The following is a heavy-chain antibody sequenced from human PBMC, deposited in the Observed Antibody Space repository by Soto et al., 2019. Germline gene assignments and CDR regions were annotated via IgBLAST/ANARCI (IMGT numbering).Heavy chain of an antibody. CDR2: IIPIFGTA. V-gene: IGHV1-69*13. CDR3: ARTLATTHWWFDP. D-gene: IGHD5-12*01. CDR1: GGTFSSYA. Sequence: SVKVSCKASGGTFSSYAISWVRQAPGQGLEWMGGIIPIFGTANYAQKFQGRVTITADESTSTAYMELSSLRSEDTAVYYCARTLATTHWWFDPWGQGTLVTVSS. J-gene: IGHJ5*02.